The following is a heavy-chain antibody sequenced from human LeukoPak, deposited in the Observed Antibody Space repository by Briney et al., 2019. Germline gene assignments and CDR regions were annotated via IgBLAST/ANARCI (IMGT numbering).Heavy chain of an antibody. CDR1: GYTFTSYG. J-gene: IGHJ6*02. Sequence: ASVKVSRKASGYTFTSYGISWVRQAPGQGLEWMGWISGYNGNTNYAQKLQGRVTMTTDTSTSTAYMELRSLRSDDTAVYYCARVRFLEWFNYYGMDVWGQGTTVTVSS. V-gene: IGHV1-18*01. CDR3: ARVRFLEWFNYYGMDV. D-gene: IGHD3-3*01. CDR2: ISGYNGNT.